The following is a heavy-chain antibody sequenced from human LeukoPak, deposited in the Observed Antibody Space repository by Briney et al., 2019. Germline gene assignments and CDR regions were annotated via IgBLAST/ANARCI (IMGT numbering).Heavy chain of an antibody. CDR1: GGSFSSSSYY. CDR2: IYYGGST. J-gene: IGHJ5*02. Sequence: SETLSLTCTVSGGSFSSSSYYWGWIRQPPGQGLEWIGSIYYGGSTYYNPSLKSRVTISVDTSKNQFSLKLSSVTAADTAVYYCASDLRDDWFDPWGQGTLVTVSS. D-gene: IGHD3-10*01. CDR3: ASDLRDDWFDP. V-gene: IGHV4-39*07.